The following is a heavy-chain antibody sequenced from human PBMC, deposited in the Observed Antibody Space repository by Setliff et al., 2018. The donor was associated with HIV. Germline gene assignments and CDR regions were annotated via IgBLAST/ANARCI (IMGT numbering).Heavy chain of an antibody. Sequence: GGSLRLSCAASGFTFSSHGMYWVRQAPGKGLEWVAFIRYDGSNEYYVDSVKGRFTISRDNSKNTLFLQMNSLRSEDTAVYYCAKEDQRVTSVDYWGQGTPVTVSS. D-gene: IGHD2-2*01. CDR3: AKEDQRVTSVDY. J-gene: IGHJ4*02. CDR1: GFTFSSHG. V-gene: IGHV3-30*02. CDR2: IRYDGSNE.